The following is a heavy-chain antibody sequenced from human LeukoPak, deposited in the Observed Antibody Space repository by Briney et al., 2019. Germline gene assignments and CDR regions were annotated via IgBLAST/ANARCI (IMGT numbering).Heavy chain of an antibody. D-gene: IGHD5-24*01. V-gene: IGHV4-61*02. CDR1: GGSISSGSYY. CDR3: ARDGNGYPIY. CDR2: IYTSGST. Sequence: SETLSLTCTVSGGSISSGSYYWSWIRQPAGKGLEWIGRIYTSGSTNYNPSLKSRVTISVDTSKNQFSLKLTSVTAADTAVYYCARDGNGYPIYWGQGTLVTVSS. J-gene: IGHJ4*02.